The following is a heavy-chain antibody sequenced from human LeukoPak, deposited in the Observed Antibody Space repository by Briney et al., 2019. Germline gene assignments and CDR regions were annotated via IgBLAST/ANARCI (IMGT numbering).Heavy chain of an antibody. D-gene: IGHD3-22*01. CDR2: IIPIFGTA. Sequence: GASVKVSYKASGGTFSSYAISWVRQAPGQGLEWMGRIIPIFGTANYAQKFQGRVTITTDESTSTAYMELSSLRSEDTAVYCCARQKRSSGYYEGDVDYWGQGTLVTVSS. CDR1: GGTFSSYA. J-gene: IGHJ4*02. CDR3: ARQKRSSGYYEGDVDY. V-gene: IGHV1-69*05.